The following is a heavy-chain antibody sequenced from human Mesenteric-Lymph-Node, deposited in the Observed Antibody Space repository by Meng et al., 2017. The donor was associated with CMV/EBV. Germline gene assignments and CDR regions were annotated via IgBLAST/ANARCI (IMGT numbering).Heavy chain of an antibody. CDR2: IDWYDDE. J-gene: IGHJ4*02. V-gene: IGHV2-5*01. D-gene: IGHD5/OR15-5a*01. CDR3: AHSLLYTVYGYFDH. Sequence: SGFTRSMSCVGGGWVRQPPGEALEWLGIIDWYDDERYRPSLKSRLTITKDTSNDQVVLTMTSMDAVDTATYYCAHSLLYTVYGYFDHWGQGTLVTVSS. CDR1: GFTRSMSCVG.